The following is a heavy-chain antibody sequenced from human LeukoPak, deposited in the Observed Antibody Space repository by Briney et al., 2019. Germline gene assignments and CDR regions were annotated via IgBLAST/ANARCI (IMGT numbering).Heavy chain of an antibody. D-gene: IGHD6-13*01. V-gene: IGHV4-59*01. Sequence: SETLSLTCTVSGGSISSYYWSWIRQPPGKGLEWIGYIYYSGSTNYNPSLKSRVTISVDTSKNQFSLKLRSVTATDTAVYYCARISSSNWYNERGAFDVWGQGTMVTVSS. J-gene: IGHJ3*01. CDR2: IYYSGST. CDR3: ARISSSNWYNERGAFDV. CDR1: GGSISSYY.